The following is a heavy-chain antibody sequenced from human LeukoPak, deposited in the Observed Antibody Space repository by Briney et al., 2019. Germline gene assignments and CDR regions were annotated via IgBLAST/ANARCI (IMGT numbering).Heavy chain of an antibody. V-gene: IGHV3-33*01. J-gene: IGHJ4*02. Sequence: GGSLRLSCAASGLNFSNYGMHWVRQAPGKGLEWVTVIWYDGSNKYYAESVKDRFTISRDNSKNTVYLQMNSLRAEDTAVYYCARDGRGPADYWGQGTLVTISS. D-gene: IGHD3-16*01. CDR1: GLNFSNYG. CDR2: IWYDGSNK. CDR3: ARDGRGPADY.